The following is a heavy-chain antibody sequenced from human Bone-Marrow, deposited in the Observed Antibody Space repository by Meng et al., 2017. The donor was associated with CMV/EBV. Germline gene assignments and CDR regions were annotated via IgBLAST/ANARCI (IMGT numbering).Heavy chain of an antibody. V-gene: IGHV3-21*01. Sequence: GESLKISCAASGFTFSSYSMNWVRQAPGKGLEWVSSISSSSSYIYYADSVKGRFTISRDNAKNSLYLQMNSLRAEDTAVYYCARAEAVAGTWRYWGQGTLVTGYS. J-gene: IGHJ4*02. CDR3: ARAEAVAGTWRY. CDR1: GFTFSSYS. CDR2: ISSSSSYI. D-gene: IGHD6-19*01.